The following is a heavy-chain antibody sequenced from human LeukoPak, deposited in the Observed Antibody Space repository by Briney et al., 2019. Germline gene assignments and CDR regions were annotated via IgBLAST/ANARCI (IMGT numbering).Heavy chain of an antibody. D-gene: IGHD6-13*01. CDR2: INPDSGDT. V-gene: IGHV1-2*02. J-gene: IGHJ4*02. CDR1: EYTFSVYH. CDR3: ALIPGGSWAFDY. Sequence: ASVKVSCKASEYTFSVYHIHWVRQAPGQGLEWMAWINPDSGDTNYAQKFQGRVTMTRDTSISTAYMEVSSLRSDDTAVYYYALIPGGSWAFDYWGQGTLVTVSS.